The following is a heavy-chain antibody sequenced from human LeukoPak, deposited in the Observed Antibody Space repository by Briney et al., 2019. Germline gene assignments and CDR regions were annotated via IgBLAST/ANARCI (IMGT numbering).Heavy chain of an antibody. J-gene: IGHJ4*02. V-gene: IGHV3-48*03. Sequence: GGSLRLSCAASGFTFSAYEMNWVRQAPGKGLEWVSYIGSSGSTVYYADSVKGRFTISRDNAKNSLYLQMNSLRAEDTAVYYCARDFRYYDILTGYFDYWGQGTLVTVSS. CDR2: IGSSGSTV. CDR1: GFTFSAYE. D-gene: IGHD3-9*01. CDR3: ARDFRYYDILTGYFDY.